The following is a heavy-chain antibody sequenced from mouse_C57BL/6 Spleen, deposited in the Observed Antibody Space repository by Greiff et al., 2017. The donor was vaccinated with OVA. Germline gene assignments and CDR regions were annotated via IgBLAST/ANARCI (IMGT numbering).Heavy chain of an antibody. Sequence: EVQLQESGGGLVKPGGSLKLSCAASGFTFSSYAMSWVRQTPEKRLEWVATISDGGSYTYYPDNVKGRFTISIDNAKNNLYMQLSHLKSEDTAMYYCARVTTVVASFDYWGQGTTLTVSS. D-gene: IGHD1-1*01. CDR1: GFTFSSYA. CDR3: ARVTTVVASFDY. J-gene: IGHJ2*01. CDR2: ISDGGSYT. V-gene: IGHV5-4*01.